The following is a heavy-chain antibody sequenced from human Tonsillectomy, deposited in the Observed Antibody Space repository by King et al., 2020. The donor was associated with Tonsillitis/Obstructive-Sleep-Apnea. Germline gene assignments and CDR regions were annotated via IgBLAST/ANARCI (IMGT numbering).Heavy chain of an antibody. V-gene: IGHV1-69*10. CDR2: IVPIIGIE. J-gene: IGHJ6*02. Sequence: QLVQSGAEVKKPGSSVKVSCKASGDTFSNYALTWVRQAPGQGLEWMGGIVPIIGIENHAQKFQGRVTITADKFTRTAYMELSSLRSEDTAVYYCARSSGGPEYSYGHYYYGMDVWGQGTPVTVSS. D-gene: IGHD5-18*01. CDR3: ARSSGGPEYSYGHYYYGMDV. CDR1: GDTFSNYA.